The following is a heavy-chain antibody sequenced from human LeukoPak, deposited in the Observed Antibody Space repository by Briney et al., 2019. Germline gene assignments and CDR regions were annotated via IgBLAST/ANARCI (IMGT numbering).Heavy chain of an antibody. CDR1: GGSISSSSYY. V-gene: IGHV4-39*07. CDR2: IYYNGNT. CDR3: ARAGYCSSTTCPDAFDI. D-gene: IGHD2-2*01. J-gene: IGHJ3*02. Sequence: SETLSLTCTVSGGSISSSSYYWGWIRQPPGKGLEWIGSIYYNGNTYYNPSLKSRVTISVDTSKNQFSLKLRSVTAADTAVYYCARAGYCSSTTCPDAFDIWGQGTKVTVSS.